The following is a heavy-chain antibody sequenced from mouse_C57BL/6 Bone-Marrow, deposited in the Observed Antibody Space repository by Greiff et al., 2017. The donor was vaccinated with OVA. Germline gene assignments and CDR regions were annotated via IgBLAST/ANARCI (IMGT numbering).Heavy chain of an antibody. CDR2: IYPRSGNT. V-gene: IGHV1-81*01. CDR3: AREGITTVVATRD. J-gene: IGHJ3*01. D-gene: IGHD1-1*01. CDR1: GYTFTSYG. Sequence: QVQLQQSGAELARPGASVKLSCKASGYTFTSYGISWVKQRTGQGLEWIGEIYPRSGNTYYNEKFKGKATLTADKSSSTAYMELRSLTSEDSAVYFGAREGITTVVATRDWGQGTLVTVSA.